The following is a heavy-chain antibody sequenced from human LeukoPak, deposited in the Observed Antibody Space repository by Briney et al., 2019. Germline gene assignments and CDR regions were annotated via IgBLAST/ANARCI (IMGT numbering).Heavy chain of an antibody. Sequence: SETLSLTCAVYGGSFSGYYWSWIRQPPGKGLEWIGYIYYSGSTNYNPSLKSRVTISVDTSKNQFSLKLSSVTAADTAVYYCARQFSYYDILTGYLPAHFDYWGQGTLVTVSS. V-gene: IGHV4-59*08. J-gene: IGHJ4*02. D-gene: IGHD3-9*01. CDR1: GGSFSGYY. CDR2: IYYSGST. CDR3: ARQFSYYDILTGYLPAHFDY.